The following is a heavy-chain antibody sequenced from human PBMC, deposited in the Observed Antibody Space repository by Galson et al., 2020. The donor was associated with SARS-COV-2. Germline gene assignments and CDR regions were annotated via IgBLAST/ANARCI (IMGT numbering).Heavy chain of an antibody. V-gene: IGHV3-23*01. D-gene: IGHD3-22*01. CDR1: GFTFSSYG. CDR3: AKVYDVTMVVAAAFDY. CDR2: ISASGGNT. J-gene: IGHJ4*02. Sequence: GGSLRLSCAASGFTFSSYGMNWVRQAPGKGLEWVAAISASGGNTYYADSVKDRFTISRDNPKNTLYLQMNSLRAEDTALYYCAKVYDVTMVVAAAFDYWGQGTLLTVSS.